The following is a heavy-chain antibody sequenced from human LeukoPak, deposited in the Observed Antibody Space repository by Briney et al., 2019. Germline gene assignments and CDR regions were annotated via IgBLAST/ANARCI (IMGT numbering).Heavy chain of an antibody. CDR2: ISAYNGNT. CDR1: GYTFTSYG. V-gene: IGHV1-18*01. D-gene: IGHD2-2*01. CDR3: ARDRESYCSSTSCSNWFDP. Sequence: SVKVSCKASGYTFTSYGISWVRQAPGQGLECMGWISAYNGNTNYAQKLQGRVTMTTDTSTSTAYIELRSLRSDDTAVYYCARDRESYCSSTSCSNWFDPWGQGTLVTVSS. J-gene: IGHJ5*02.